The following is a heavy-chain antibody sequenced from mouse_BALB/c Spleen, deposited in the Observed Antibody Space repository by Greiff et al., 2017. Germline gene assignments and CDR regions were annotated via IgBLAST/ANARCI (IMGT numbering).Heavy chain of an antibody. D-gene: IGHD2-2*01. J-gene: IGHJ4*01. CDR2: ISSGGSHT. V-gene: IGHV5-6*01. CDR1: GFTFSSYG. CDR3: ARQDGYDDGYAMDY. Sequence: EVMLVESGGDLVKPGGSLKLSCAASGFTFSSYGMSWVRQTPDKRLEWVATISSGGSHTYYPDSVKGRFTIARDNAKNTLYLQMSSLKSEDTAMYYCARQDGYDDGYAMDYWGQGTSVTVSS.